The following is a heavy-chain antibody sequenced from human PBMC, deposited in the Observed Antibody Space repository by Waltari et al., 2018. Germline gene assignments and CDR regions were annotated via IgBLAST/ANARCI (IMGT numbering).Heavy chain of an antibody. CDR2: IYHSGTT. Sequence: QVQLQESGPGLVKPSGTLSLTCAVSGGSFSSSNWWSWVRQPPGKGLEWIGEIYHSGTTNYNPSLKSRVTISIDKSKNQFSLDLSSLTAADTAVYYCARLSGHHSSGYLDWYSDLWGRGTLVTVSS. V-gene: IGHV4-4*02. J-gene: IGHJ2*01. CDR1: GGSFSSSNW. D-gene: IGHD3-22*01. CDR3: ARLSGHHSSGYLDWYSDL.